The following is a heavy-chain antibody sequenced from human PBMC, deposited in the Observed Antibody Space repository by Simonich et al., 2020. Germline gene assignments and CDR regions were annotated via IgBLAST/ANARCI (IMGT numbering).Heavy chain of an antibody. J-gene: IGHJ4*02. V-gene: IGHV4-34*01. D-gene: IGHD1-1*01. CDR2: IKHSGST. CDR3: ARHLQLGPFDY. Sequence: QVQLQQWGAGLLKPSETLSLPCAFYGGSFSGDYSRWIRPPPWKGLEWIGEIKHSGSTNDNPSLKSRVTISVDTSKNQFSLKLSSVTAADTAVYYCARHLQLGPFDYWGQGTLVTVSS. CDR1: GGSFSGDY.